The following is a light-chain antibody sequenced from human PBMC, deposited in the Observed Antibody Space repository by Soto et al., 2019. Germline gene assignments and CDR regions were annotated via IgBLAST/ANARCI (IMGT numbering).Light chain of an antibody. CDR2: EDN. J-gene: IGLJ1*01. Sequence: QSALTQPASVSGSPGQSITISCTGTASNVGTYKLVSWYHQHPGKAPELMIYEDNKRPAGISSRFSGSKSGNTASLAISVLQADYEADYYCCSYAGNSYVFGTGTKRTVL. CDR3: CSYAGNSYV. V-gene: IGLV2-23*01. CDR1: ASNVGTYKL.